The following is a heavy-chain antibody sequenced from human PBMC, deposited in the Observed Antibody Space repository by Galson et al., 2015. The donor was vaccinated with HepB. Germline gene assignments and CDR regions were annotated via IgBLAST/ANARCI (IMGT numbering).Heavy chain of an antibody. V-gene: IGHV3-21*01. D-gene: IGHD3-22*01. Sequence: SLRLSCAASGFTFSSYSMNWVRQAPGKGLEWVSSISSSSSYIYYADSVKGRFTISRDNAKNSLYLQMNSLRAEDTAVYYCARGPHYYDSSGYFDYWGQGTLVTVSS. J-gene: IGHJ4*02. CDR1: GFTFSSYS. CDR2: ISSSSSYI. CDR3: ARGPHYYDSSGYFDY.